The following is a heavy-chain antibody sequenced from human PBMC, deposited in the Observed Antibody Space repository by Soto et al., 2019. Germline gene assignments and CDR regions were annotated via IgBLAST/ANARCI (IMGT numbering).Heavy chain of an antibody. CDR1: GGSISSSNW. Sequence: QVQLQESGPGLVKPSGTLSLTCAVSGGSISSSNWWSWVRQPPGKGLEWIGEIYHSGSTNYNPSLKSRVTISVDKSKNQFSLKLSSVTAADTAVYYCARDCSGGSCYSGYYYGMDVWGQGTTVTVSS. J-gene: IGHJ6*02. V-gene: IGHV4-4*02. CDR3: ARDCSGGSCYSGYYYGMDV. CDR2: IYHSGST. D-gene: IGHD2-15*01.